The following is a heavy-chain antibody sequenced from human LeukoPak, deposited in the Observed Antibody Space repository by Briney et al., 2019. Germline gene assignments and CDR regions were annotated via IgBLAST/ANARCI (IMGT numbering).Heavy chain of an antibody. Sequence: PGGSLRLSCAASGFTFSSYAMHWVRQAPGKGLEWVAVISYDGSNKYYADSVKGRFTISRDNSKNTLYLQMNSLRAEDTAVYYCARSYSSGWYPNWYFDLWGRGTLVTVSS. D-gene: IGHD6-19*01. J-gene: IGHJ2*01. CDR3: ARSYSSGWYPNWYFDL. CDR2: ISYDGSNK. V-gene: IGHV3-30-3*01. CDR1: GFTFSSYA.